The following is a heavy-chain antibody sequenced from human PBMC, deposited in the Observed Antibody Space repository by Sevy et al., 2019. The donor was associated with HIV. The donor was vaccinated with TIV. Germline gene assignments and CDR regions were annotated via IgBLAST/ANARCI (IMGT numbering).Heavy chain of an antibody. CDR3: VRWDYSTSGNWFDP. D-gene: IGHD6-13*01. V-gene: IGHV3-21*01. Sequence: GGSLRLSCGASGFTFSRYSMNWVRQAPGKGLEWVSYISSSGHYIQYADSVRGRFTISRDNSRYSLDLQMNSLRAEETAVYFCVRWDYSTSGNWFDPWGQGTLVTVSS. CDR1: GFTFSRYS. CDR2: ISSSGHYI. J-gene: IGHJ5*02.